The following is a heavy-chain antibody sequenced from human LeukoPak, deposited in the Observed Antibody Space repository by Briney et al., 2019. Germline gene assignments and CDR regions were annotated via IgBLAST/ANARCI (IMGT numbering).Heavy chain of an antibody. D-gene: IGHD3-9*01. V-gene: IGHV3-43*01. CDR2: ISWDGGST. CDR1: GFTFDDYT. J-gene: IGHJ4*02. CDR3: AKDRILRYFDWLLED. Sequence: GGSLRLSCAASGFTFDDYTMHWVRQAPGKGLEWVSLISWDGGSTYYADSVKGRFTISRDNSKNSLYLQMNSLRTEDTALYYCAKDRILRYFDWLLEDWGQGTLVTVSS.